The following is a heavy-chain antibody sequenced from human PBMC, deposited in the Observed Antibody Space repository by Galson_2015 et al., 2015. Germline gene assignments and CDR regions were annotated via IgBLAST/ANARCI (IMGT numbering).Heavy chain of an antibody. CDR3: ASLRRYYYDSSGYLDP. CDR2: IYYSGST. J-gene: IGHJ5*02. V-gene: IGHV4-39*07. CDR1: GGSISSSSYY. D-gene: IGHD3-22*01. Sequence: SETLSLTCTVSGGSISSSSYYWGWIRQPPGKGLEWIGSIYYSGSTYYNPSLKSRVTISVDTSKNQFSLKLSSVTAADTAVYYCASLRRYYYDSSGYLDPWGQGTLVTVSS.